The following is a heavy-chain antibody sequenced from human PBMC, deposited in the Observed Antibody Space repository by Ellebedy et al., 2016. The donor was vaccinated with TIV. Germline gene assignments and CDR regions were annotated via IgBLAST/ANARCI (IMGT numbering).Heavy chain of an antibody. V-gene: IGHV4-61*05. J-gene: IGHJ5*02. CDR3: ARMYYYGSGSYRWFDP. D-gene: IGHD3-10*01. CDR1: GGSISSTSYY. Sequence: MPSETLSLTCTVSGGSISSTSYYWGWIRQPPGKGLEWIGYVYYSGSTKYNPSLKSRVTISVDTSKNQFSLKLSSVTTADTAVYYCARMYYYGSGSYRWFDPWGQGTLVTVSS. CDR2: VYYSGST.